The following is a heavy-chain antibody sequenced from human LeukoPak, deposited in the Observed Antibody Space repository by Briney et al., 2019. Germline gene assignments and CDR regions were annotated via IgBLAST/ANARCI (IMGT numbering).Heavy chain of an antibody. Sequence: SETLSLTCTVAGGSISSYYWSWIRQPPGKGLEWIGYIHYSRSTKYNPSLKSRVTISVDTSKNQFSLKLTCVTAADTAVYYCARATVVAAYFDYWGQGTLVTVSS. J-gene: IGHJ4*02. CDR3: ARATVVAAYFDY. CDR2: IHYSRST. V-gene: IGHV4-59*01. D-gene: IGHD2-15*01. CDR1: GGSISSYY.